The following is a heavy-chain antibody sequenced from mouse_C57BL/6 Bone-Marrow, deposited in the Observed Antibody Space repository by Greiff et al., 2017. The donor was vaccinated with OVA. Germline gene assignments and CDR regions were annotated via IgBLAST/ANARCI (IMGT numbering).Heavy chain of an antibody. V-gene: IGHV5-9-1*02. D-gene: IGHD1-1*01. CDR1: GFTFSSYA. J-gene: IGHJ3*01. Sequence: EVQVVESGEGLVKPGGSLKLSCAASGFTFSSYAMSWVRQTPEKRLEWVAYISSGGDYIYYADTVKGRFTISRDNARNTLYLQMSSLKSEDTAMYYCTRDQGDYYGSQSWFAYWGQGTLVTVSA. CDR3: TRDQGDYYGSQSWFAY. CDR2: ISSGGDYI.